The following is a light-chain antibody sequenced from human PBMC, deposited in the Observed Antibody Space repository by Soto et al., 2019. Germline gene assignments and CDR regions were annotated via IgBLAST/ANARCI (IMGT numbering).Light chain of an antibody. CDR3: QVWNDSGDHAI. Sequence: SSELTQSPSISVAPGQTARVTCGADNIGSKSVHWYQQKPGQAPVLVIYYDKDRPSGIPDRFSGSNSGNTATLTISRVEAGDEDDYYCQVWNDSGDHAIFGGGTKLTVL. CDR1: NIGSKS. J-gene: IGLJ2*01. CDR2: YDK. V-gene: IGLV3-21*04.